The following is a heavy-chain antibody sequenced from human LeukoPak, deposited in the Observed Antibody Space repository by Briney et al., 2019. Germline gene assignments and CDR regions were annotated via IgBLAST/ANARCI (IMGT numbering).Heavy chain of an antibody. CDR1: GFTFDDYG. CDR2: INWNGGNT. Sequence: GGSLRLSCAASGFTFDDYGMSWVRQAPGKGLEWVSGINWNGGNTGYADSVKCRFTISRDNAKNSLYLQMNSLRAEDTALYYCARAYSGYENYYYYYYMDVWGKGTTVTVSS. V-gene: IGHV3-20*04. J-gene: IGHJ6*03. D-gene: IGHD5-12*01. CDR3: ARAYSGYENYYYYYYMDV.